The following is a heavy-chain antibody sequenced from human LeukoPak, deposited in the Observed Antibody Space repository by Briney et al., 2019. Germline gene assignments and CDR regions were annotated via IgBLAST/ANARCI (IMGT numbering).Heavy chain of an antibody. CDR2: ISSSSSYI. CDR1: GFTFSSYS. Sequence: GGSLRLSCAASGFTFSSYSMNWVRQAPGKGLEWVSSISSSSSYIYYADSVKGRFTISRDNSKNTLYLQMNSLRAEDTAVYYCAKARTDYDFWSGSPNDGFDIWGQGTMVTVSS. J-gene: IGHJ3*02. CDR3: AKARTDYDFWSGSPNDGFDI. D-gene: IGHD3-3*01. V-gene: IGHV3-21*01.